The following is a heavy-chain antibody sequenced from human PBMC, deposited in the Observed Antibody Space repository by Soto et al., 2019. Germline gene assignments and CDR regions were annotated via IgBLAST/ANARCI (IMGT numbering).Heavy chain of an antibody. J-gene: IGHJ4*02. CDR2: FGTSGDGGTT. Sequence: LRLSCAASGFTFSSYAMSWVRQAPGKGLEWVSGFGTSGDGGTTYYADSVKGRFTISRDNSKNMLFLQMNSLRAEDTAIYYCAKKVNSGPGSQYFDYWGQGTLVTVSS. V-gene: IGHV3-23*01. CDR3: AKKVNSGPGSQYFDY. CDR1: GFTFSSYA. D-gene: IGHD3-10*01.